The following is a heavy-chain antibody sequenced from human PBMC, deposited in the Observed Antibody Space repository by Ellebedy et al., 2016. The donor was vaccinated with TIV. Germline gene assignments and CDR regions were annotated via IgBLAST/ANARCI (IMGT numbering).Heavy chain of an antibody. CDR3: ARDKIVGATYFDF. CDR1: GFTFSNYW. CDR2: IKQDGSEV. V-gene: IGHV3-7*01. Sequence: GESLKISCAASGFTFSNYWMSWVRQTPGKGLEWVANIKQDGSEVYYVDSVKGRVTISRDNAKNSLGLQMNSLRDEDTGVYFCARDKIVGATYFDFWGQGNLVTVSS. D-gene: IGHD1-26*01. J-gene: IGHJ4*02.